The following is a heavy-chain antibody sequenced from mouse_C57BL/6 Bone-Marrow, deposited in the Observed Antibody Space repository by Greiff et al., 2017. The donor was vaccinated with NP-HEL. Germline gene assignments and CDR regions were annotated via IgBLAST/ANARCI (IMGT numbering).Heavy chain of an antibody. CDR1: GFTFSDYG. Sequence: EVQGVESGGGLVQPGGSLKLSCAASGFTFSDYGMAWVRQAPRKGPEWVAFISNLAYSIYYADTVTGRFTISRENAKNTLYLEMSRLRSEDTAMYYCARQDGSSPSYWYFDVWGTGTTVTVSS. V-gene: IGHV5-15*01. CDR2: ISNLAYSI. D-gene: IGHD1-1*01. J-gene: IGHJ1*03. CDR3: ARQDGSSPSYWYFDV.